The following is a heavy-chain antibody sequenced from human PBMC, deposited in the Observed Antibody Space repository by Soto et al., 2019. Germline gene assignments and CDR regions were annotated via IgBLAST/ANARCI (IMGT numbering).Heavy chain of an antibody. CDR1: GGSFRGYY. Sequence: SETLSLTCAVYGGSFRGYYWSWSRQPPGKGLEWIGEINHSGSTNHNPSLKSRVTISVDTSKNQFSLKLSSVTAADTAVYYCARLRGDYVFDYWGQGTLVTVSS. CDR2: INHSGST. J-gene: IGHJ4*02. D-gene: IGHD4-17*01. V-gene: IGHV4-34*01. CDR3: ARLRGDYVFDY.